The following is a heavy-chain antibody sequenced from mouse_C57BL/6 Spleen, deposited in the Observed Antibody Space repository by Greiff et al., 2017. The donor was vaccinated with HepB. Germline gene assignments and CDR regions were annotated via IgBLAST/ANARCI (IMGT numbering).Heavy chain of an antibody. CDR3: ARSSGSNYGYFDV. V-gene: IGHV14-2*01. J-gene: IGHJ1*03. CDR1: GFNIKAYY. CDR2: IDPEDGET. D-gene: IGHD1-1*01. Sequence: VQLQQSGAELVKPGASVKLSCTASGFNIKAYYMHWVKQRTEQGLEWLGRIDPEDGETKYAPKFQGKATITADTSSNTAYLQRRSLTSEDTAVYYCARSSGSNYGYFDVWGKGSTVTVT.